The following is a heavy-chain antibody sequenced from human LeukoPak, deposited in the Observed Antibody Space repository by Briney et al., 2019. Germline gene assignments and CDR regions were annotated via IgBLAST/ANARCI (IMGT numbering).Heavy chain of an antibody. CDR2: IIPIFGTA. D-gene: IGHD6-19*01. CDR1: GYTFTGYY. CDR3: ARGEQWLDGRTYYFDY. Sequence: SVKVSCKASGYTFTGYYMHWVRQAPGQGLEWMGGIIPIFGTANYAQKFQGRVTITADESTSTAYMELSSLRSEDTAVYYCARGEQWLDGRTYYFDYWGQGTLVTVSS. J-gene: IGHJ4*02. V-gene: IGHV1-69*13.